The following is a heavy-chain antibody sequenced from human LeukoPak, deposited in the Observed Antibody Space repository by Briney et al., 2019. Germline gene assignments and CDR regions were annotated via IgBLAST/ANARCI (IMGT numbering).Heavy chain of an antibody. J-gene: IGHJ4*02. Sequence: GGSLRLSCAGSGFTFSSYGMSWVRQAPGKGLEWVSGISGSGGSTYYADSVKGRFTISRDNSKNTLYLQMNSLRAEDTAVYYCAKMGYDSSGYYPPFPFDYWGQGTLVTVSS. V-gene: IGHV3-23*01. D-gene: IGHD3-22*01. CDR1: GFTFSSYG. CDR3: AKMGYDSSGYYPPFPFDY. CDR2: ISGSGGST.